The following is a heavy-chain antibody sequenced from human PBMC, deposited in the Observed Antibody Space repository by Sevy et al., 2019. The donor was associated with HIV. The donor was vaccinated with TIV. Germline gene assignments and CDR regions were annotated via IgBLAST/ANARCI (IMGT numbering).Heavy chain of an antibody. J-gene: IGHJ3*02. D-gene: IGHD6-19*01. Sequence: GGSLRLSCAASGFTFSSYSMHWVRQAPGKGLERVAVISYDGSNKYYADSVKGPFTISRDNSKNTLYLQMNSLRAEDTGVNYCARDQSVREQWPVPGAIDNWGQGTMVTVSS. CDR1: GFTFSSYS. CDR3: ARDQSVREQWPVPGAIDN. V-gene: IGHV3-30-3*01. CDR2: ISYDGSNK.